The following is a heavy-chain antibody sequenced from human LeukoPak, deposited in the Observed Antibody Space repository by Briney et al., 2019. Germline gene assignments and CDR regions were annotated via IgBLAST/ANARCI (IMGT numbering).Heavy chain of an antibody. Sequence: GGSLRLSCAASGFTFSTYSMNWVRQAPGKGLEWVSSISSSSSYIYYADSVKGRFTISRDNAKNSLYLQMNSLRAEDTAVYYCARSSSSLYPPDYWGQGTLVTVSS. D-gene: IGHD6-13*01. J-gene: IGHJ4*02. CDR2: ISSSSSYI. V-gene: IGHV3-21*01. CDR1: GFTFSTYS. CDR3: ARSSSSLYPPDY.